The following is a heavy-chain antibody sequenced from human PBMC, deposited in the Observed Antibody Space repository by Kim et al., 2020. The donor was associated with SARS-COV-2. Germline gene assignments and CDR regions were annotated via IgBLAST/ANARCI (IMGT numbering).Heavy chain of an antibody. CDR1: GDSIRSYY. Sequence: SETLSLTCTVSGDSIRSYYWSWSRQPPGKGLEWIGYIYYSGSTNYNPSLKSRVTISVDTTKNQFSLKVSSVTAADTAVYYCARVSRDSSGWYTFDPWGQGTLVTVSS. CDR2: IYYSGST. J-gene: IGHJ5*02. D-gene: IGHD6-13*01. V-gene: IGHV4-59*01. CDR3: ARVSRDSSGWYTFDP.